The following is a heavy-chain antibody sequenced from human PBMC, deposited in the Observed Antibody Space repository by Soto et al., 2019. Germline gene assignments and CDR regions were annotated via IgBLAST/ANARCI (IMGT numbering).Heavy chain of an antibody. D-gene: IGHD3-16*02. CDR3: ARSPRGLHLGELSVHLSYYYYMDA. CDR1: GYTFTSYD. CDR2: MNPNSGNT. J-gene: IGHJ6*03. V-gene: IGHV1-8*01. Sequence: ASVKVSCKASGYTFTSYDINWVRQATGQGLEWMGWMNPNSGNTGYAQKFQGRVTMTRNTSISTAYMELSSLRSEDTAVYYCARSPRGLHLGELSVHLSYYYYMDAWGKGPTVTVS.